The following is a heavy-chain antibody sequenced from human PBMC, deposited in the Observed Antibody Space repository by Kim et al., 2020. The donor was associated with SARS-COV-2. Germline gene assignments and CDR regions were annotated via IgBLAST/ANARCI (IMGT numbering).Heavy chain of an antibody. D-gene: IGHD2-21*02. Sequence: GGSLRLSCAASGFTFSSNVMCWVRQAPGKGLEWVSIICGSGDATYSADLVERRFTISSDTYNTMLYLMNNFLSADATVDYCFRVRDCNFPVYFCCWG. J-gene: IGHJ6*01. CDR2: ICGSGDAT. CDR3: RVRDCNFPVYFCC. V-gene: IGHV3-23*01. CDR1: GFTFSSNV.